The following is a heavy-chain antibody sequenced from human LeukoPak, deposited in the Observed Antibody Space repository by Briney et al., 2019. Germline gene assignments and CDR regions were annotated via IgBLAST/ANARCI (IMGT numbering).Heavy chain of an antibody. CDR2: ISGSGGST. CDR3: AARPRRGSPFDY. CDR1: GFTFSSYA. D-gene: IGHD3-10*01. J-gene: IGHJ4*02. V-gene: IGHV3-23*01. Sequence: GGSLRLSCAASGFTFSSYAMSWVRQAPGKGLEGVSAISGSGGSTYYADSAKGRFTISRDNSKNTLYLQMNSLRAEDTAVYYCAARPRRGSPFDYWGQGTLVIVSS.